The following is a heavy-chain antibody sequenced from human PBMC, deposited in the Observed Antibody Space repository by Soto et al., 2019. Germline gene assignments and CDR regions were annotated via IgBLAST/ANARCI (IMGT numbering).Heavy chain of an antibody. CDR3: ARGSVVAATLFDY. V-gene: IGHV4-31*03. D-gene: IGHD2-15*01. CDR2: IYYSGST. J-gene: IGHJ4*02. Sequence: QVQLQESGPGLVKPSQTLSLTCTVSGGSISSGVYYWIWIRQHPGKGLEWIGYIYYSGSTYYNPSIKSRVTISVDTSKNQFSLKLSSVTAADTAVYYCARGSVVAATLFDYWGQGTLVTVSS. CDR1: GGSISSGVYY.